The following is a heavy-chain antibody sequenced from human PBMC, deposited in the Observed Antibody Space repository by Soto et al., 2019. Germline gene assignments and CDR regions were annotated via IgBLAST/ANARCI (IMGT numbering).Heavy chain of an antibody. CDR2: ISGSGGST. J-gene: IGHJ4*02. D-gene: IGHD6-13*01. CDR1: GFTFSSYA. Sequence: EVQLLESGVGLVQPGGSLRLSCAASGFTFSSYAMSWVRQGPGKGLEWVSAISGSGGSTYYADSVKGRFTISRDNSKNSLYRQMNSLRAEDTAVYYCAYSRTPFDYWGQGTLVTVSS. V-gene: IGHV3-23*01. CDR3: AYSRTPFDY.